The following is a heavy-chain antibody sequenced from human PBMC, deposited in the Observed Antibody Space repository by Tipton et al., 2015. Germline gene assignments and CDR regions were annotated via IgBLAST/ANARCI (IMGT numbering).Heavy chain of an antibody. CDR1: GGSIRRGGFY. V-gene: IGHV4-39*01. CDR2: IYHTGST. D-gene: IGHD2-15*01. J-gene: IGHJ6*02. CDR3: LTGYCSAGSCYRYYGMDV. Sequence: TLSLTCTVSGGSIRRGGFYWSWIRQPPGKGLEWIGEIYHTGSTNYNPSLKSRVTIAVDTSKNQFSLKLSSVTAADTALYYCLTGYCSAGSCYRYYGMDVWGQGTTVTVSS.